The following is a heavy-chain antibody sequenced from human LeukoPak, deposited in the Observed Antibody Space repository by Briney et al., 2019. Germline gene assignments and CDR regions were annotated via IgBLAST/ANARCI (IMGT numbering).Heavy chain of an antibody. CDR1: GGSISNKY. CDR2: IYYSGNT. CDR3: ARTVTNAHYYYYYMDV. V-gene: IGHV4-59*01. Sequence: SETLSLTCTVSGGSISNKYWSWIRQPPGKGLEWIGYIYYSGNTNYNPSLKSRVTILVDTSKNQVSLKLSSVTAADTAVYYCARTVTNAHYYYYYMDVWGKGTTVTISS. J-gene: IGHJ6*03. D-gene: IGHD4-17*01.